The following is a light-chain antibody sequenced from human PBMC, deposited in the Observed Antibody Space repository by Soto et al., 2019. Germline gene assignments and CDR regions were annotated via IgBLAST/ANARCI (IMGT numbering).Light chain of an antibody. Sequence: QSVLTQPASVSGSPGQSITISCTGTSSDVGGYNYVSWYQQHPGKAPKLMIYDVSYRPSGVSNRFSGSKSGNTASLTISGLQAEDESDYYSSSYPSNNTQVFGTGTKLT. V-gene: IGLV2-14*01. J-gene: IGLJ1*01. CDR3: SSYPSNNTQV. CDR2: DVS. CDR1: SSDVGGYNY.